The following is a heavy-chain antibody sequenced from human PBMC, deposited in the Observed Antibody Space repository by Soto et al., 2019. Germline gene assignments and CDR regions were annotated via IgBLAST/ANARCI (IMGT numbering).Heavy chain of an antibody. V-gene: IGHV1-69*12. CDR2: IMPMLGVT. CDR1: GGTFNSHT. CDR3: AGEGVTSSMSLPWMGYHYYGLDV. D-gene: IGHD2-2*01. Sequence: QVQLVQSGAEVKKPGSSVKVSCRASGGTFNSHTISWVRQAPGQGLEWMGGIMPMLGVTNDARKFQGRLTMTANESTTTSYMEVSSLTSDDTAVYYCAGEGVTSSMSLPWMGYHYYGLDVWGQGTTVIVSS. J-gene: IGHJ6*02.